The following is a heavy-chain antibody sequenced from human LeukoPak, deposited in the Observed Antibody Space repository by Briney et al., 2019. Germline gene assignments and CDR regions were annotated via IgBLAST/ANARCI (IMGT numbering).Heavy chain of an antibody. CDR1: GFTFSSYW. CDR3: ASGGYITSIDY. D-gene: IGHD5-18*01. Sequence: GGSLRLSCAASGFTFSSYWMHWVRQAPGQGLVWVSHINSDGTSTSYADSVKGRFTISRDNAKNTLYLQLNSLRAEDTAVYYCASGGYITSIDYWGQGTLVTVSS. J-gene: IGHJ4*02. CDR2: INSDGTST. V-gene: IGHV3-74*01.